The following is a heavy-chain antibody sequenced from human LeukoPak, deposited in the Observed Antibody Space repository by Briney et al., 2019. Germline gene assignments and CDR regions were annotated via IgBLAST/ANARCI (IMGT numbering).Heavy chain of an antibody. CDR2: ISGSGGST. CDR3: AKSESLWFGEYAFDI. D-gene: IGHD3-10*01. J-gene: IGHJ3*02. Sequence: PGGSLRLSCAASGFTFSSYAMSWVRQAPGKGLEWVSAISGSGGSTYYADSVKGRFTISRDNPKNTLYLQMNSLRAEDTAVYYCAKSESLWFGEYAFDIWGQGTMVTVSS. CDR1: GFTFSSYA. V-gene: IGHV3-23*01.